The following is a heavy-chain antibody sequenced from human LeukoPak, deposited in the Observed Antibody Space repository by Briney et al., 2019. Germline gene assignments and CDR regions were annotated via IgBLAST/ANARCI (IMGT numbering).Heavy chain of an antibody. CDR1: GFTFSTYA. CDR3: AKGAGLWFPRFDY. V-gene: IGHV3-23*01. CDR2: ISGSGDST. D-gene: IGHD3-10*01. Sequence: PGGSLRLSCAASGFTFSTYAMSWVRQTPEKGLEWVSSISGSGDSTYFADSVKGRFTISRDNSKNTLYLQMNSLRAEDTAVYYCAKGAGLWFPRFDYWGQGTLVTVSS. J-gene: IGHJ4*02.